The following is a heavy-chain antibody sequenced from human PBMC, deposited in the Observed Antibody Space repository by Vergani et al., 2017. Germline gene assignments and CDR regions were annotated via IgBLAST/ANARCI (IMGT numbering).Heavy chain of an antibody. D-gene: IGHD3-10*01. V-gene: IGHV1-46*03. CDR1: GYTFTSFY. CDR2: INPSGGSP. CDR3: ARGYGSGSYYQY. Sequence: QVQLVQSGAEVKKPGASVKVSCKASGYTFTSFYIHWVRQAPGQGLEWVGIINPSGGSPTYTQKFQGRVTMTRETFTSTVYMGLSSLRSEDTAVYYCARGYGSGSYYQYWGQGTLVTVSS. J-gene: IGHJ4*02.